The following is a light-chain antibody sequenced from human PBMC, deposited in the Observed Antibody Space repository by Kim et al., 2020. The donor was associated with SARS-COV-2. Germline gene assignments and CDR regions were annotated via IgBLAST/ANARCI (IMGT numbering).Light chain of an antibody. CDR2: RNN. J-gene: IGLJ2*01. CDR3: SAWDSSLNAWV. V-gene: IGLV10-54*01. Sequence: QNHTLTCPRNRHTLGNEGAAGLQQHQGTPPKFLAYRNNHRPSGISERLSASRSGNTASLAITGLQPEDEADYYCSAWDSSLNAWVFGGGTQLTVL. CDR1: RHTLGNEG.